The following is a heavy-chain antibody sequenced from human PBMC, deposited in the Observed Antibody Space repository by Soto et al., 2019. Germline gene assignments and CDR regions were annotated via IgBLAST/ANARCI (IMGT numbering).Heavy chain of an antibody. CDR1: GDSISSYY. CDR3: ATAAVGGRSWPSDY. CDR2: IHYSGST. J-gene: IGHJ4*02. Sequence: PSETLSLTCTVSGDSISSYYWSWIRQPPGKGLEWIGYIHYSGSTNYNPSLKSRVTISVDKSKNQFSLKLSSVTAADTAVYYCATAAVGGRSWPSDYWGQGTLVTVSS. V-gene: IGHV4-59*12. D-gene: IGHD6-13*01.